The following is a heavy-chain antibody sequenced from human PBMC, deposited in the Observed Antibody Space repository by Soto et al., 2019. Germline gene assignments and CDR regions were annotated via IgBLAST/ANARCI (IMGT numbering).Heavy chain of an antibody. V-gene: IGHV1-18*01. CDR2: ISAYNGNT. Sequence: QVQLVQSGAEVKKPGASVKVSCEASGYTFTNYGISWVRQAPGQGLEWMGWISAYNGNTNYAQNLQGRVTMTTDTSTKTAYMELRGPGTYGTAVYFCAGGYAQAFWRGYWFSYRGQGTLVTLSS. CDR3: AGGYAQAFWRGYWFSY. CDR1: GYTFTNYG. J-gene: IGHJ4*02. D-gene: IGHD3-3*01.